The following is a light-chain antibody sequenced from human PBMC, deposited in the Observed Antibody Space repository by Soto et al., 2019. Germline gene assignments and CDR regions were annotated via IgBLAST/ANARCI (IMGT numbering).Light chain of an antibody. CDR2: DVS. CDR1: SSDVGGYNY. V-gene: IGLV2-14*03. J-gene: IGLJ1*01. Sequence: QSALTQPASVSGSPGQSITISCTGTSSDVGGYNYVSWYQHHPGKAPKLMIYDVSNRPPGVSNRFSGSKSDNTASLTISGLQAEDEADYYCSSYTSSSISGVFGTGTKLTVL. CDR3: SSYTSSSISGV.